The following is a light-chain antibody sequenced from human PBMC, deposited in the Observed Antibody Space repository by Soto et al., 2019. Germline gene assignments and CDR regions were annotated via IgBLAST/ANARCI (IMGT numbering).Light chain of an antibody. J-gene: IGLJ2*01. CDR3: QSFDSSLSGWV. V-gene: IGLV1-40*01. CDR2: GNT. CDR1: SSNIGAGHD. Sequence: QSVLTQPPSVAGAPGQRITISCTGSSSNIGAGHDVHWYQQRPGTAPRLLIYGNTNRPSGVPDRFAASQSGTSASLAITGLQAEDEADFYCQSFDSSLSGWVFGGGTKLTVL.